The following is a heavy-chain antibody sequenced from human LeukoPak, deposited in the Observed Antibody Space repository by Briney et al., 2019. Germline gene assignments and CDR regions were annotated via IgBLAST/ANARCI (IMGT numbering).Heavy chain of an antibody. V-gene: IGHV4-34*01. D-gene: IGHD3-9*01. CDR3: ARRSRYFDWLLTTPFDY. CDR2: INHSGST. J-gene: IGHJ4*02. CDR1: GGSFSGYY. Sequence: PSETLSLTCAVYGGSFSGYYWSWIRQPPGKGVEWIGEINHSGSTNYNPSLKSRVTISVDTSKNQFSLKLSSVTAADTAVYYCARRSRYFDWLLTTPFDYWGQGTLVTVSS.